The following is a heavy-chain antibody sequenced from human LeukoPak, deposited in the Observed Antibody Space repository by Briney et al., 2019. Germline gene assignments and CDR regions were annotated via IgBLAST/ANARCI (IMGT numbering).Heavy chain of an antibody. CDR2: IYSGGST. Sequence: GGSLRLSCAASGFTVSSNYMSWVHQAPGKGLEWVSVIYSGGSTYYADSVKGRFTISRDNSKNALYLQMNSLRAEDTAVYYCARVFGWYSSGWYYFDYWGQGTLVTVSS. V-gene: IGHV3-53*01. CDR3: ARVFGWYSSGWYYFDY. D-gene: IGHD6-19*01. CDR1: GFTVSSNY. J-gene: IGHJ4*02.